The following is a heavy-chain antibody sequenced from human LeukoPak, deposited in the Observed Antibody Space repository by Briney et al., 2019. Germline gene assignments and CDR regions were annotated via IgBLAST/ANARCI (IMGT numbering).Heavy chain of an antibody. D-gene: IGHD5-18*01. V-gene: IGHV1-3*01. J-gene: IGHJ4*02. CDR3: ARLRGYSYNFDY. CDR1: GSTFTSYA. Sequence: ASVKVSCKASGSTFTSYAMHWVRQAPGQRLEWMGWINAGNANTKYSQKFQGRVTITRDTSASTAYMELSSLRSEDTAIYYCARLRGYSYNFDYWGQGTLVTVSS. CDR2: INAGNANT.